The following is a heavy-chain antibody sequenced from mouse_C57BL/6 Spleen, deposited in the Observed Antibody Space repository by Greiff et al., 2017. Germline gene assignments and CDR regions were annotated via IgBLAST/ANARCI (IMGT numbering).Heavy chain of an antibody. V-gene: IGHV1-53*01. CDR2: INPSNGGT. Sequence: QVQLQQPGTELVKPGASVKLSCKASGYTFTSYWMHWVKQRPGQGLEWIGNINPSNGGTNYNEKFKSKATLTVDKSSSTAYMQLSRLTSEDSAVYYCARGVYYYGSSYHFDYWGQGTTLTVSS. CDR1: GYTFTSYW. D-gene: IGHD1-1*01. CDR3: ARGVYYYGSSYHFDY. J-gene: IGHJ2*01.